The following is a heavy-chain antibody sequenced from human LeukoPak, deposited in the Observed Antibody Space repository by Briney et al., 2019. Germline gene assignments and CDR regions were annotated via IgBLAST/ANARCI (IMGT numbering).Heavy chain of an antibody. J-gene: IGHJ4*02. CDR3: ARSPRDGYLFDY. CDR1: GFTFSSYD. Sequence: GGSLRLSCAASGFTFSSYDMHWVRQATGKGLEWVSAIGTAGDTYYPGSVKGRFTISRENAKNSLYLQMNSLRAGDTAVYYCARSPRDGYLFDYWGQGTLVTVS. CDR2: IGTAGDT. V-gene: IGHV3-13*01. D-gene: IGHD5-24*01.